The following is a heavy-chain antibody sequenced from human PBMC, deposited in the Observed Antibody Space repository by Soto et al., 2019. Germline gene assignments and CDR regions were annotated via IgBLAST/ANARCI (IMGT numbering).Heavy chain of an antibody. CDR3: ARGESVVGDY. CDR1: GYTFTSYA. Sequence: QVQLVQSGAEEKKPGASVKVSCKASGYTFTSYAMHAVRQAPGQRLEWMGWINAGNGNTKCSQKFQDRVTITRDTSASTAYMELSSLRSEDTAVYYCARGESVVGDYWGQGTLVTVSS. J-gene: IGHJ4*02. D-gene: IGHD2-15*01. V-gene: IGHV1-3*05. CDR2: INAGNGNT.